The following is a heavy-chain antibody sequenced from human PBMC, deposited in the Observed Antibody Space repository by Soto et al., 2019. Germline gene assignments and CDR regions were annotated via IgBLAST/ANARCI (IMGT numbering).Heavy chain of an antibody. D-gene: IGHD5-18*01. CDR1: GGTFSSYA. CDR2: LIPIFGTA. J-gene: IGHJ6*02. Sequence: QVQLVQSGAEVKKPGSSVKVSCKASGGTFSSYAISWVRQAPGQGLEWMGGLIPIFGTANYAQKFQGRVTNTADESTSTAYMERSSQRSEDTAVYYCARSPSDLDTATRSAGYYYYGMDVWGQGTTVTVSS. CDR3: ARSPSDLDTATRSAGYYYYGMDV. V-gene: IGHV1-69*01.